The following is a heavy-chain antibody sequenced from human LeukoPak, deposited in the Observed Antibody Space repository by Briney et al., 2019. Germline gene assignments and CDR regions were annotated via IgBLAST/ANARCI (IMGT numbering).Heavy chain of an antibody. CDR2: IKQNGNEK. V-gene: IGHV3-7*01. CDR3: AREIRSLWFGELLDWFAP. Sequence: GGSLRLSCAPSGFTFSSYWLIWVHQAPAKELDGVANIKQNGNEKYYVDSVKGRFTISRDNTKNSLYMQKNSLKAEDTAVYYCAREIRSLWFGELLDWFAPWGQGTLVTVSS. CDR1: GFTFSSYW. D-gene: IGHD3-10*01. J-gene: IGHJ5*02.